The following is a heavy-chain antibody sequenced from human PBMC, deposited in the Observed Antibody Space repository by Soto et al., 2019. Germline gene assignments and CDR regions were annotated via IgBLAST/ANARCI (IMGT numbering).Heavy chain of an antibody. D-gene: IGHD2-21*02. V-gene: IGHV1-2*02. Sequence: VASVKVSCQACRYTFLNHYMHWLRQAPGQGFEWMGRVSPKIGATNLAQTFQGRVTMTWATSIKTAYRELSRRMSEDTAVYYCARPPPYIGDWKYFALWGQEPLVTVPA. CDR2: VSPKIGAT. CDR3: ARPPPYIGDWKYFAL. J-gene: IGHJ4*02. CDR1: RYTFLNHY.